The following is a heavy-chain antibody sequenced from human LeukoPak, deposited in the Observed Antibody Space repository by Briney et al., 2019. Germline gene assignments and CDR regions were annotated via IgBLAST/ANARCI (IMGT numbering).Heavy chain of an antibody. CDR1: GFTFSSYE. D-gene: IGHD3-10*01. J-gene: IGHJ4*02. CDR2: ISSSGSTI. CDR3: ARAYYHGSGSL. Sequence: GGSLRLSCAASGFTFSSYEMNWVRQAPGKGLEWVSYISSSGSTIYYADSVKGRFTISRDNAKNSLYLQMNSLRAEDTAVYYCARAYYHGSGSLWGQGTLVTVSS. V-gene: IGHV3-48*03.